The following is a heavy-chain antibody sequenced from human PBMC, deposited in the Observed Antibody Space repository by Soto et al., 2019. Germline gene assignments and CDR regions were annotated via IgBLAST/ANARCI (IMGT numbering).Heavy chain of an antibody. CDR2: IYSGGST. Sequence: PGGSLRLSCAASGFTVSSNYMSWVRQAPGKGLEWVSVIYSGGSTYYADSVKGRFTISRDNSKNTLYLQMNSLRAEDTAVYYCVRSYCSSTSCYGDYYYYYMDVWGKGTTVTVSS. V-gene: IGHV3-66*01. CDR3: VRSYCSSTSCYGDYYYYYMDV. J-gene: IGHJ6*03. D-gene: IGHD2-2*01. CDR1: GFTVSSNY.